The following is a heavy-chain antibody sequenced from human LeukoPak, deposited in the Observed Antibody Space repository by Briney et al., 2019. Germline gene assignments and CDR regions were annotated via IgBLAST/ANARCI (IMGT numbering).Heavy chain of an antibody. CDR3: ARALTTVTYDGFDI. D-gene: IGHD4-17*01. CDR2: IYYSGST. Sequence: KTSETLSLTCTVSGGSISGYYWSWIRQSPGKGLEWIGYIYYSGSTNYNPSLKSRVTISVDTSKNQFSLKLSPVTAADTAVYYCARALTTVTYDGFDIWGQGTMVTVSS. CDR1: GGSISGYY. V-gene: IGHV4-59*01. J-gene: IGHJ3*02.